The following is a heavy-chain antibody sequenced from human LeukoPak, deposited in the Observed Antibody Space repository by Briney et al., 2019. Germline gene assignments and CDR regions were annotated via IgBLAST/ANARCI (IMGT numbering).Heavy chain of an antibody. V-gene: IGHV3-30*03. D-gene: IGHD3-10*01. CDR1: GFTFSTYG. CDR3: ARYYGSGRGYYGLDV. Sequence: PGGSLRLSCEASGFTFSTYGTHWVRQAPGKGLEWITLIPYDGSNKYYADSVKGRFTISRDNSKNTLYLQMNSLRAEDTAVYYCARYYGSGRGYYGLDVWGQGTTVTVFS. CDR2: IPYDGSNK. J-gene: IGHJ6*02.